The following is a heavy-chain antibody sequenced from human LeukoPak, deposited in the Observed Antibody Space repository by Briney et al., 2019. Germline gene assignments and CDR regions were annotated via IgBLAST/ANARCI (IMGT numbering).Heavy chain of an antibody. CDR1: GFNFSSFG. D-gene: IGHD6-19*01. Sequence: GGSLRLSCAASGFNFSSFGMHWVRQAPGKGLEWVAVIWYAGNSNYYADSMKGRFTISRDNSKNTLYLHTNSLRAEDTAVYYCARNGQQWPVYSCDDWGQGTLVTVSS. J-gene: IGHJ4*02. CDR2: IWYAGNSN. CDR3: ARNGQQWPVYSCDD. V-gene: IGHV3-33*01.